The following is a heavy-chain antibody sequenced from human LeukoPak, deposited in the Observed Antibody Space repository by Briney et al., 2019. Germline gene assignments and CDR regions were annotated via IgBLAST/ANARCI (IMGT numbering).Heavy chain of an antibody. CDR3: AKRGPLAVAGSWDY. CDR2: ISGSGGST. J-gene: IGHJ4*02. CDR1: GFTFSNAW. D-gene: IGHD6-19*01. Sequence: GSLRLSCAGSGFTFSNAWMIWVRQAPGKGLEWVSAISGSGGSTYYADSVKGRFTISRDNSKNTLYLQMNSLRAEDTAVYYCAKRGPLAVAGSWDYWGQGTLVTVPS. V-gene: IGHV3-23*01.